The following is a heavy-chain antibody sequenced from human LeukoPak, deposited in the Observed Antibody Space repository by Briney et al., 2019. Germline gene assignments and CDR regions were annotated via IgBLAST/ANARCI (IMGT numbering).Heavy chain of an antibody. CDR3: ARFEYYYYGMDV. CDR2: IYYSGST. Sequence: SETLSLTCTVSGGSISSHYWSWIRQPPGKGLEWIGYIYYSGSTNYNPSLKSRVTISVDTSKNQFSLKLSSVTAADTAVYYCARFEYYYYGMDVWGQGTTVTVSS. V-gene: IGHV4-59*08. D-gene: IGHD3-9*01. CDR1: GGSISSHY. J-gene: IGHJ6*02.